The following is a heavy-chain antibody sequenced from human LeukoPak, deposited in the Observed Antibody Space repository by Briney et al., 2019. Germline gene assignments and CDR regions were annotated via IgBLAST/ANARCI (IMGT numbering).Heavy chain of an antibody. J-gene: IGHJ4*02. CDR1: GGSISSYY. CDR3: ARRPTGGLDY. CDR2: IYYSGST. Sequence: SETLSLTCTVSGGSISSYYWSWIRQPPGKGLEWIGYIYYSGSTNYNPSLKSRVTISVDTSKNQFSLKLSSVTAADTAVYYCARRPTGGLDYWGQGTLVTVSS. V-gene: IGHV4-59*08. D-gene: IGHD3-16*01.